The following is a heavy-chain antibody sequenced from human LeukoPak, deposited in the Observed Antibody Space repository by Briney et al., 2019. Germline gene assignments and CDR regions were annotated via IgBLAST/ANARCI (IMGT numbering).Heavy chain of an antibody. J-gene: IGHJ4*02. CDR3: ARQSRGRLITTPNFDY. V-gene: IGHV5-51*01. CDR1: GYSFSNYW. CDR2: IYPGDSDT. D-gene: IGHD3-22*01. Sequence: RTGESLKISCKGSGYSFSNYWIGWVRQMPGKGLEWMGIIYPGDSDTRYSPSFQGQVTISADKSISTAYLQWSSLRASDTAMYYCARQSRGRLITTPNFDYWGQGTLVTVSS.